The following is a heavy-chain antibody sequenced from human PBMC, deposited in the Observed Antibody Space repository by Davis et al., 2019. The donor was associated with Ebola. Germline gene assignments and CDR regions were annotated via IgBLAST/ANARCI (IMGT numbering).Heavy chain of an antibody. CDR2: INTNTGNP. CDR1: GYIFTTYG. Sequence: SVTVPCTASGYIFTTYGMHWLRQAPGQGLEWMGWINTNTGNPTYAEGFTGRFVFSLDTSVSTAYLQINSLKTEDTAVYYCASLPDIWGQGTMVTVSS. V-gene: IGHV7-4-1*02. CDR3: ASLPDI. J-gene: IGHJ3*02.